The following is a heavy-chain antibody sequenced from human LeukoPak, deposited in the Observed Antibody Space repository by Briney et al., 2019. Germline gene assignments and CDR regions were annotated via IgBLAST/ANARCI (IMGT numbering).Heavy chain of an antibody. D-gene: IGHD3-3*01. CDR1: GFTFDDYA. CDR3: AKASTPATPYYDFWSGYYTGNDAFDI. V-gene: IGHV3-9*01. CDR2: ISWNSGSI. Sequence: GGSLRLSCAASGFTFDDYAMHWVRQAPGKGLEWVSGISWNSGSIGYADSVKGRFTISRDNAKNSLYLQMNSLRAEDTALYYCAKASTPATPYYDFWSGYYTGNDAFDIWGQGTMVTVSS. J-gene: IGHJ3*02.